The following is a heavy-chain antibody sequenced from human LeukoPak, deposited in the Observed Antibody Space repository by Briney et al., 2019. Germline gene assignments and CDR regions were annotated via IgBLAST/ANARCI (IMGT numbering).Heavy chain of an antibody. D-gene: IGHD3-3*01. CDR3: AKPVLGTFGVVITLYYFDY. CDR2: ISGSGGST. Sequence: GGSLRLSCAASGFTFSSYAMSWVRQAPGKGLEWVSAISGSGGSTYYADSVKGRFTISRDNSKNTPYLQMNSLRAEDTAVYYCAKPVLGTFGVVITLYYFDYWGQGTLVTVSS. J-gene: IGHJ4*02. CDR1: GFTFSSYA. V-gene: IGHV3-23*01.